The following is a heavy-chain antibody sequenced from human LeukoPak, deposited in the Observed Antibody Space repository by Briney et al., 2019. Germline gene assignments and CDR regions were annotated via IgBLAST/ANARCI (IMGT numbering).Heavy chain of an antibody. CDR2: IYYSGST. J-gene: IGHJ3*02. V-gene: IGHV4-59*01. Sequence: SETLSLTCTVSGDSISSYYWSWIRQPPGKGLEWIGYIYYSGSTNYNPSLKSRVTISVDTSKNQFSLKLSSVTAADTAVYYCASFYYDSSGYKSGAFDIWGQGTMVTVSS. D-gene: IGHD3-22*01. CDR3: ASFYYDSSGYKSGAFDI. CDR1: GDSISSYY.